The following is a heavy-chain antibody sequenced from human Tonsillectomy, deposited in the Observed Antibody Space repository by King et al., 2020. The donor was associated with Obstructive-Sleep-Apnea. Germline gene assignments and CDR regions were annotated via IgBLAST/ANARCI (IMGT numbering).Heavy chain of an antibody. D-gene: IGHD6-13*01. CDR1: GFSLSNARMG. CDR2: IFSNYAK. CDR3: ARTLAAAGSHHFDY. V-gene: IGHV2-26*01. Sequence: VTLKESGPVLVKPTETLTLTCTVSGFSLSNARMGVSWIRQPPGKALEWLAHIFSNYAKYYSTSLKSRLTISKDTSKSQVVLTMTNMDPVDTATYYCARTLAAAGSHHFDYWGQGTLVTVSS. J-gene: IGHJ4*02.